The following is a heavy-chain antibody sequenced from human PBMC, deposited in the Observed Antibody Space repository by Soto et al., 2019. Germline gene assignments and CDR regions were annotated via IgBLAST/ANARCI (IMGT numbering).Heavy chain of an antibody. J-gene: IGHJ4*02. V-gene: IGHV1-18*01. D-gene: IGHD6-6*01. CDR3: AREGQLGY. CDR1: GYTYSSYG. CDR2: ISGYNGNT. Sequence: ASVKVSCKTSGYTYSSYGFSWVRQAPGQGLEWIGWISGYNGNTNYAQRFQGRVTMTTDTSTSTAYMELRSLRSDDTAVYYCAREGQLGYWGQGTLVTVAS.